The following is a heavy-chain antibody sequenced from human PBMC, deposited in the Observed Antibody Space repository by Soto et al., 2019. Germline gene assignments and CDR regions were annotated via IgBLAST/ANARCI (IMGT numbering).Heavy chain of an antibody. J-gene: IGHJ6*02. Sequence: ASETLSLPCAVSGDSISSSNWWSWVRQPPGKRLQWIGDIYHTGTTSYTPSLKRRVTILVEKSKNQFSLKLTSVTAADTSVYYCARYSASGLYYYFGMDVWGQGTTFTVSS. CDR1: GDSISSSNW. V-gene: IGHV4-4*02. CDR3: ARYSASGLYYYFGMDV. D-gene: IGHD6-13*01. CDR2: IYHTGTT.